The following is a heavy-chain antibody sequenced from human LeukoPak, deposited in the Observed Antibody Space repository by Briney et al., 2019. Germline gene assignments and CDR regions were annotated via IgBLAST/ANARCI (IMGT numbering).Heavy chain of an antibody. J-gene: IGHJ4*02. CDR1: GFTFSSYG. V-gene: IGHV3-23*01. D-gene: IGHD1-26*01. CDR3: TRQKWEHHDY. CDR2: ISGSGGST. Sequence: GGTLRLSCAASGFTFSSYGMSWVRQAPGKGLEWVSAISGSGGSTYYADSVKGRFTISRDNSKNTLYLQMNSLKTEDTAVYYCTRQKWEHHDYWGQGTQVTVSS.